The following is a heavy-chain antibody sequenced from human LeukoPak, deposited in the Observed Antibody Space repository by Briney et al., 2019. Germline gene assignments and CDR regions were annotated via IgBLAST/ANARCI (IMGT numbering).Heavy chain of an antibody. Sequence: ASVKVSCKASGYTFTDYYLHWVRQAPGQGLKWMGWINPNSGGTNYAQKFQGRATMTRDTSIGTAYMELSRLRSDDTAIYYCANLPLNSGVDYWGQGTLVTVSS. CDR1: GYTFTDYY. V-gene: IGHV1-2*02. CDR2: INPNSGGT. D-gene: IGHD1-26*01. J-gene: IGHJ4*02. CDR3: ANLPLNSGVDY.